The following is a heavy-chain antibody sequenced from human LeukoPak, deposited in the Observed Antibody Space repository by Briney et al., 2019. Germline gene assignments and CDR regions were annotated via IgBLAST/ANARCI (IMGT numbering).Heavy chain of an antibody. V-gene: IGHV1-2*02. D-gene: IGHD1-26*01. CDR3: ARIRGGNNYHFDY. CDR2: INTYSGGT. Sequence: GASVKVSRKASGYTFTDYYMHWVRQAPGQGLEWMGWINTYSGGTNYAQKFQGRVTMTRDTSISTAYMDLSRLTSDDTAVYYCARIRGGNNYHFDYWGQGTLVTVSS. J-gene: IGHJ4*02. CDR1: GYTFTDYY.